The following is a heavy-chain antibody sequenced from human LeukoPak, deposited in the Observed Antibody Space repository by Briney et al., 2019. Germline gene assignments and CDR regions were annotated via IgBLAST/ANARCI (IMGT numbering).Heavy chain of an antibody. CDR3: ARDLGWKVGATHFDY. J-gene: IGHJ4*02. V-gene: IGHV1-18*01. Sequence: VASVKVSCKASGYTFTSYGISWVRQAPGQGLEWMGWISAYNGNTNYAQKLQGRVTMTTDTSTSTAYMELRSLRSDDTAVYYCARDLGWKVGATHFDYWGQGTLVTVSS. CDR1: GYTFTSYG. CDR2: ISAYNGNT. D-gene: IGHD1-26*01.